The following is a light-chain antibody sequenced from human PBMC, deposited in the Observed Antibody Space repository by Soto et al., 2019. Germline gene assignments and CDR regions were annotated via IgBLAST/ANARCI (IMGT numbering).Light chain of an antibody. CDR3: CSYAGSSTV. Sequence: QSVLTQPASVSGSPGQSTTISGTGTSSDVGIYNLVSWYQQHPGKAPKLIICEVSKRPSGVSNSFSGSKSGNTASLTISGLQAEDEADYYCCSYAGSSTVFGTGTKVTVL. V-gene: IGLV2-23*02. CDR2: EVS. J-gene: IGLJ1*01. CDR1: SSDVGIYNL.